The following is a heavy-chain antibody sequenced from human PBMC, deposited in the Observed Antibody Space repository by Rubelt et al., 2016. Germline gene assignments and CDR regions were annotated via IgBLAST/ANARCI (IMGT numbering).Heavy chain of an antibody. CDR3: ARSTAHSDLGY. Sequence: QVQLQQWGAGLLKPSETLSLTCAVYGGSLSGYYWSWIRQPPGKGLEWIGEINHSGITNYNPSLKSRVTVSLDTSKNQFYRKLTSGTAADTAIYYFARSTAHSDLGYWGQGTLVTAAS. CDR1: GGSLSGYY. D-gene: IGHD2-8*02. J-gene: IGHJ4*02. CDR2: INHSGIT. V-gene: IGHV4-34*01.